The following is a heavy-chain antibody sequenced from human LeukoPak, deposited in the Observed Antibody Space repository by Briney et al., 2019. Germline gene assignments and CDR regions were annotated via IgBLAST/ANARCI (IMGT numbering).Heavy chain of an antibody. V-gene: IGHV4-4*02. CDR3: ARRYDFWSGYPPPLDY. D-gene: IGHD3-3*01. Sequence: SETLSLTCAVSGDSISSSNWWSWVRQPPGKGLEWIGEVYHSGSTNYNPSLKSRVTISLDKSKNQFSLKLSSVTAADTAVYYCARRYDFWSGYPPPLDYWGQGTLVTVSS. CDR2: VYHSGST. CDR1: GDSISSSNW. J-gene: IGHJ4*02.